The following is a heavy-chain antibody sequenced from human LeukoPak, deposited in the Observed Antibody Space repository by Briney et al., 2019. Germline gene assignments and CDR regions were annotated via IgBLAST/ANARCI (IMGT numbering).Heavy chain of an antibody. CDR2: ISSSSSHI. CDR1: GFTFSSYG. D-gene: IGHD2-2*01. J-gene: IGHJ4*02. V-gene: IGHV3-21*01. CDR3: TLGGPIVVLPVAFDY. Sequence: GGSLRLSCAASGFTFSSYGMHWVRQAPGKGLEWVSSISSSSSHIYYADSVKGRFTISRDNARKSLFLQMNSLRAEDTAIYYCTLGGPIVVLPVAFDYWGQGTMVTVSS.